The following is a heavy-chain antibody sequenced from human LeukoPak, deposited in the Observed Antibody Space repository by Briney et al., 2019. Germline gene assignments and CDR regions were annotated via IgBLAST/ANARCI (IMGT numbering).Heavy chain of an antibody. Sequence: QPGGSLKLSCAASGFTFSSYAMSWVRPAPGKGLEWVSAISGSGGSTYYADSVKGRFTISRDNSKNTLYLQMNSLRAEDTAVYYCAKFSGKGHGYNWAYFDYWGQGTLVTASS. CDR1: GFTFSSYA. J-gene: IGHJ4*02. D-gene: IGHD5-24*01. CDR3: AKFSGKGHGYNWAYFDY. CDR2: ISGSGGST. V-gene: IGHV3-23*01.